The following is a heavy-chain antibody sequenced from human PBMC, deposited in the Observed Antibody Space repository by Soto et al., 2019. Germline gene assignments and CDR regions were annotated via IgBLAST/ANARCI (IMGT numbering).Heavy chain of an antibody. CDR1: GYTFTSYG. J-gene: IGHJ4*02. V-gene: IGHV1-18*01. CDR3: ARANHYDFWSGYYGYYFDY. CDR2: ISAYNGNT. Sequence: ASVKVSCKASGYTFTSYGISWVRQAPGQGLEWMGWISAYNGNTNYAQKLQGRVTMTTDKSTSTAYMELRSLRSDDTSVYYCARANHYDFWSGYYGYYFDYWGQGTLVTVSS. D-gene: IGHD3-3*01.